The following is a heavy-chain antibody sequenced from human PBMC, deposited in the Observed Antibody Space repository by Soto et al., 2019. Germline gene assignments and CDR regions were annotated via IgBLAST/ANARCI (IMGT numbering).Heavy chain of an antibody. J-gene: IGHJ5*02. CDR2: IKVDSGYT. CDR1: GYPFIKYG. D-gene: IGHD3-9*01. V-gene: IGHV1-18*04. CDR3: ATSYDTGFDP. Sequence: ASVKVSCKAYGYPFIKYGISWIRQAPEQGLEWMGWIKVDSGYTNYAQKFQGRVTMTTDTSSDTAFMELRSLRFDDTAVYFCATSYDTGFDPWGQGTLVTVSS.